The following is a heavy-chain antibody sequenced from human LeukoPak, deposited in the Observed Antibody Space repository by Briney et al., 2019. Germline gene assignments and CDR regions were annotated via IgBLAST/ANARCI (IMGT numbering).Heavy chain of an antibody. CDR3: ARDRSGSGWSDYYYYYGMDV. Sequence: GGSLRLSCAASGFTFSSYGMHWVRQAPGKGLEWVAVIWYDGSNKYYADSVKGRFTISRDNSKNTLYLQMNSLRAEDTAVYYCARDRSGSGWSDYYYYYGMDVWGQGTTVTVSS. CDR2: IWYDGSNK. V-gene: IGHV3-33*01. D-gene: IGHD6-19*01. J-gene: IGHJ6*02. CDR1: GFTFSSYG.